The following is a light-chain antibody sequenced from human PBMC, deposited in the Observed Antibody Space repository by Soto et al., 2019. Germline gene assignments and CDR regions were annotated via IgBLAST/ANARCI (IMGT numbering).Light chain of an antibody. V-gene: IGLV2-23*01. Sequence: QSALTQPASVSGSPGQSITISCTGTSSDVGSYNLVSWYQQHPGKAPKLMIYEDSKRPSGVSIRFFGSKSGNTASLTISGLQAEDEADYFCCSYARGSTLVFGGGTKLTVL. J-gene: IGLJ3*02. CDR2: EDS. CDR1: SSDVGSYNL. CDR3: CSYARGSTLV.